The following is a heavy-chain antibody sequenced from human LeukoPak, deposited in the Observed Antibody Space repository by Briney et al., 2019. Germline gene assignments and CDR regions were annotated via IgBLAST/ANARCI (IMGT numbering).Heavy chain of an antibody. V-gene: IGHV1-69-2*01. Sequence: ASVKISCKVSGYSFSDYYIHWVQQAPGKGLEWVGLVDPEDGVTIYAEKFQGRVTMIADTSTDTAYMELSSLKSEATAVYYCAKGNGDYGNWSDPWGQGTPVTVSS. D-gene: IGHD4-17*01. J-gene: IGHJ5*02. CDR3: AKGNGDYGNWSDP. CDR1: GYSFSDYY. CDR2: VDPEDGVT.